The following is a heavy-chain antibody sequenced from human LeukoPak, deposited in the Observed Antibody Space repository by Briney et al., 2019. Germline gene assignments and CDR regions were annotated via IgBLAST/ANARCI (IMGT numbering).Heavy chain of an antibody. D-gene: IGHD1-14*01. CDR3: ARREPSNAFDV. J-gene: IGHJ3*01. Sequence: SEALSLTCTVSGVSISSGGYFWTWIRRHPGKGLEWIGYIYYSGTTYFNPSLKSRVTISVDTSKNQFSLNLTSVTAADTAVYYCARREPSNAFDVWGQGTMVTVSS. CDR1: GVSISSGGYF. CDR2: IYYSGTT. V-gene: IGHV4-31*03.